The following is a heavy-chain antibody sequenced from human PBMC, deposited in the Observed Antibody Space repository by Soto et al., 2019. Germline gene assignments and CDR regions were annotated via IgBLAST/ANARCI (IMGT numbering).Heavy chain of an antibody. J-gene: IGHJ5*02. CDR2: IYYSERTSYNSGST. V-gene: IGHV4-39*01. CDR1: GDSMTSSSYY. CDR3: ARHTRNQFDP. Sequence: SETLSLTCTVSGDSMTSSSYYWGWIRQPPGKGLEWIGSIYYSERTSYNSGSTYYSPPLKSRVTISGDTSKSQFSLKLSSVTAADTAVYYCARHTRNQFDPWGQGTLVTVSS.